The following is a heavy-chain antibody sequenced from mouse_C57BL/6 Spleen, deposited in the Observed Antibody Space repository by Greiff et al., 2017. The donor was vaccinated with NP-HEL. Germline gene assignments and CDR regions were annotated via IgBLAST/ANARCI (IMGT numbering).Heavy chain of an antibody. D-gene: IGHD4-1*01. CDR2: IYPGNSDT. Sequence: EVKLVESGTVLARPGASVKMSCKTSGYTFTSYWMHWVKQRPGQGLEWIGAIYPGNSDTSYNQKFKGKAKLTAVTSASTAYMELSSLTNEDSAVYYCTSNWDGYYAMDYWGQGTSVTVSS. CDR1: GYTFTSYW. J-gene: IGHJ4*01. V-gene: IGHV1-5*01. CDR3: TSNWDGYYAMDY.